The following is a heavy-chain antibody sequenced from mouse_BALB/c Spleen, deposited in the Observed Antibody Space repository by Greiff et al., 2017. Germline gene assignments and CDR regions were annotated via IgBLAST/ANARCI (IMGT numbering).Heavy chain of an antibody. CDR2: INPGSGGT. V-gene: IGHV1-54*01. Sequence: VQLQQSGAELVRPGTSVKVSCKASGYAFTNYWIEWVKQRPGQGLEWIGVINPGSGGTNYNEKFKGKATLTADKSSSTAYMQLSSLTSDDSAVYFCASSNYYGVAMDYWGQGTSVTVSA. CDR1: GYAFTNYW. D-gene: IGHD1-1*01. J-gene: IGHJ4*01. CDR3: ASSNYYGVAMDY.